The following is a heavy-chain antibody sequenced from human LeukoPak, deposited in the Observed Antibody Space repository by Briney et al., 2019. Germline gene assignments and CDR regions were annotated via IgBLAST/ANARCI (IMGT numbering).Heavy chain of an antibody. CDR3: AKRPPAYYYDSSGYYGGYFDY. V-gene: IGHV3-30*02. CDR2: IRYDGSNK. Sequence: GGSLRLSCAASGFTFSTYGMHWVRQAPGKGLEWVAFIRYDGSNKYYADSVKGRLTISRDNCKNTLYLQMNSLRAEDTAVYYCAKRPPAYYYDSSGYYGGYFDYWGQGTLVTVSS. CDR1: GFTFSTYG. D-gene: IGHD3-22*01. J-gene: IGHJ4*02.